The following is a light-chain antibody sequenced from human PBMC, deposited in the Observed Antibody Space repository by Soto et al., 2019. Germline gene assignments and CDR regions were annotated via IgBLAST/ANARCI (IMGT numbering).Light chain of an antibody. J-gene: IGLJ1*01. CDR2: DTN. V-gene: IGLV1-40*01. CDR3: QSYDNMVSPYNYV. Sequence: QLVLTQPPSVSGAPGQRVSISCTGSSSNIGSGYEVHWYQQLPGTAPKLLIYDTNKRPSGVPDRFSASKSGTSASLVITGLQAEDEGDYYCQSYDNMVSPYNYVFGAGTKLTVL. CDR1: SSNIGSGYE.